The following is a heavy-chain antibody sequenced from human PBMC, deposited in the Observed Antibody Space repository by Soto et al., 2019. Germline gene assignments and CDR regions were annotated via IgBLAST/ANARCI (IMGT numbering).Heavy chain of an antibody. J-gene: IGHJ3*02. CDR3: ARTNTIFGVVIIPSGAFDI. Sequence: GASVKVSCKASGYTFTSYAMHWVRQAPGQRLEWMGWINAGNGNTKYSQKFQGRVTITRDTSASTAYMELSSLRSEDTAVYYCARTNTIFGVVIIPSGAFDIWGQGTMVTVSS. V-gene: IGHV1-3*01. CDR1: GYTFTSYA. CDR2: INAGNGNT. D-gene: IGHD3-3*01.